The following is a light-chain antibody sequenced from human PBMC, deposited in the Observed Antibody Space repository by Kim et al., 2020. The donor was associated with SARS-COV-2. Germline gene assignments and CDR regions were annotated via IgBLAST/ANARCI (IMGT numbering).Light chain of an antibody. Sequence: EIVLTQSPGTLSLSPGERATLSCRASQSVSSSYLAWYQHKPGQAPRLLIYGASSRATGISDRFSGSGSGTDFTLTISRLEPEDFAVYFSQEYSSALTFGGGAPVDIK. J-gene: IGKJ4*01. CDR1: QSVSSSY. V-gene: IGKV3-20*01. CDR2: GAS. CDR3: QEYSSALT.